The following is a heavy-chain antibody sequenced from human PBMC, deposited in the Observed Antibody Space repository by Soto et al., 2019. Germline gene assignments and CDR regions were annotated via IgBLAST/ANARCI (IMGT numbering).Heavy chain of an antibody. CDR2: IYSGGST. J-gene: IGHJ4*02. CDR1: GFTVSSNY. Sequence: GGSLRLSCAASGFTVSSNYMSWVRQAPGKGLEWVSVIYSGGSTYYADSVKGRFTISRHNSKNTLYLQMNSLRAEDTAVYYCARGSPVIADSSSSGSSYFDYWGQGTLVTVSS. V-gene: IGHV3-53*04. CDR3: ARGSPVIADSSSSGSSYFDY. D-gene: IGHD6-6*01.